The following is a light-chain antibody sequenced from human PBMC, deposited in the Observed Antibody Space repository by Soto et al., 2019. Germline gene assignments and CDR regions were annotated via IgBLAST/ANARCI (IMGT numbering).Light chain of an antibody. V-gene: IGKV3-20*01. Sequence: EIVLTQSPGTLSLSPGERATLSCRASQSVSSSYVAWYQQKPGQAPRLLIYEASIKAIVIPDRFSGSGAGTAFTLTISRQEPEDFAVYHCPQYGSSPPTFGQGSKVEIK. CDR3: PQYGSSPPT. CDR1: QSVSSSY. CDR2: EAS. J-gene: IGKJ1*01.